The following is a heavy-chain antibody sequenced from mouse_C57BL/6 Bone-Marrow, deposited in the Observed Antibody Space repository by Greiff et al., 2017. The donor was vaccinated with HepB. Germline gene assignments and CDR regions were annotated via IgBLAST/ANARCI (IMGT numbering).Heavy chain of an antibody. CDR1: GFSLTSYA. CDR2: IWTGGGT. J-gene: IGHJ1*03. D-gene: IGHD2-10*01. V-gene: IGHV2-9-1*01. CDR3: ARGAYYGNYDRYWYFDV. Sequence: VQRVESGPGLVAPSQSLSITCTVSGFSLTSYAISWVRQPPGKGLEWLGVIWTGGGTNYNSALKSRLSISKDNSKSQVFLKMNSLQTDDTARYYCARGAYYGNYDRYWYFDVWGTGTTVTVSS.